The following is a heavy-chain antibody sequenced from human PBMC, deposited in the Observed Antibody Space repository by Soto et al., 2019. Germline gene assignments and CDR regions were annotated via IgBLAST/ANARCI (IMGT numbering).Heavy chain of an antibody. V-gene: IGHV5-51*01. Sequence: LGESLKICCKGSGYSFTNYWSGWVRQMSGKGLEWMGIIYPDDSDTRYSPSFQGQVTISADKSINTAYLQWSSLKASDTAIYYCARPAVAGPAYYYYHMDVWGKGTTVTVSS. CDR1: GYSFTNYW. CDR3: ARPAVAGPAYYYYHMDV. CDR2: IYPDDSDT. D-gene: IGHD6-19*01. J-gene: IGHJ6*03.